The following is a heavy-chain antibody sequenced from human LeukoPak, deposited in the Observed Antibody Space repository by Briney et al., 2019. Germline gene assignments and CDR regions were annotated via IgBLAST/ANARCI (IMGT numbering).Heavy chain of an antibody. Sequence: SETLSLTCTVSGGSISSSSYYWGWIRQPPGKGLEWIGSIYYSGSTYYNPSLKSRVTISVDTSKNQFSLKLSSVTAADTAVYYCARDRIDYDYVWGSYRYSGYFDYWGQGTLVTVSS. CDR1: GGSISSSSYY. V-gene: IGHV4-39*07. J-gene: IGHJ4*02. D-gene: IGHD3-16*02. CDR3: ARDRIDYDYVWGSYRYSGYFDY. CDR2: IYYSGST.